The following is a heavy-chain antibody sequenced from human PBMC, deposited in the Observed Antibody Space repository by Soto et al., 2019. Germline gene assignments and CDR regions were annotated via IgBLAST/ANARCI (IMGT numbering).Heavy chain of an antibody. CDR2: IIPIFGTA. Sequence: QVQLVQSGAEVKKPGSSVKVSCKASGGTFSSYAISWVRQAPGQGLEWMGGIIPIFGTANYAQKFQGRVTTTADKSTSTAYMELSSLGSEDTAVYYCASPDSPADSSSWKTYEGQPWFDPWGQGTLVTVSS. J-gene: IGHJ5*02. D-gene: IGHD6-13*01. CDR1: GGTFSSYA. CDR3: ASPDSPADSSSWKTYEGQPWFDP. V-gene: IGHV1-69*06.